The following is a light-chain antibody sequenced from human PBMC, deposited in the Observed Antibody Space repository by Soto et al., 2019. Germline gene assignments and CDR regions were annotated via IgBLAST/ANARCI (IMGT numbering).Light chain of an antibody. Sequence: QSALTQPRSVSGSPGQSVTISCTGTSSDVGVYNYVSWYQQHPGKAPKLMIYDVSKRPSGVPDRVSGSKSGNTASLTISGLQAEDEADYYCCSYAGSYTYVFGTGTKHTVL. CDR3: CSYAGSYTYV. J-gene: IGLJ1*01. CDR2: DVS. V-gene: IGLV2-11*01. CDR1: SSDVGVYNY.